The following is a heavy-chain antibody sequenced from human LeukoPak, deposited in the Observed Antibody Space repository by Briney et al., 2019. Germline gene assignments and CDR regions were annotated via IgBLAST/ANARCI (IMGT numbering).Heavy chain of an antibody. D-gene: IGHD2-15*01. CDR1: GYTLTELS. CDR2: FDPEDGET. CDR3: ATVYLDYSIDY. Sequence: ASVKVSCKVSGYTLTELSMHWVRQAPGKGLEWMGGFDPEDGETIYAQKFQGRVTMTKDTSTDTAYMELSSLRSEDTAVYYCATVYLDYSIDYWGQGTLVTVSS. V-gene: IGHV1-24*01. J-gene: IGHJ4*02.